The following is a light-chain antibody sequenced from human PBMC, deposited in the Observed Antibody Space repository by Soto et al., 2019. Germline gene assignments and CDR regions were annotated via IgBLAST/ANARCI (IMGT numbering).Light chain of an antibody. Sequence: DIQMTQSPSSLSASVGDRVTITCRASQDISNYLAWYQQKPGKVPKLLIYAASTLQPGVPSRFSGSRSGTDFTLTISSLQPEDVATYYCQKSNSAPYTFGQGTKLEIK. CDR1: QDISNY. J-gene: IGKJ2*01. CDR3: QKSNSAPYT. V-gene: IGKV1-27*01. CDR2: AAS.